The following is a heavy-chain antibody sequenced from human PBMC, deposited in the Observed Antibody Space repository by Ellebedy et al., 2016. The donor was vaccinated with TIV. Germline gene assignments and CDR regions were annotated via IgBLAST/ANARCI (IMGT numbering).Heavy chain of an antibody. V-gene: IGHV4-59*08. CDR3: ARCSREYSSSWYRTGYNWFDP. CDR2: IYYSGST. CDR1: GGSISSYY. J-gene: IGHJ5*02. D-gene: IGHD6-13*01. Sequence: MPSETLSLTCTVSGGSISSYYWSWIRQPPGKGLEWIGYIYYSGSTNYNPSLKSRVTISVDTSKNQFSLKLSSVTAADTAVYYCARCSREYSSSWYRTGYNWFDPWGQGTLVTVSS.